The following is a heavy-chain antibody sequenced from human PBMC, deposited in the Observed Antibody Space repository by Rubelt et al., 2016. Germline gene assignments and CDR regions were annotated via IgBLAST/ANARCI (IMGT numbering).Heavy chain of an antibody. CDR2: ISSSSSYT. CDR1: GFTFSSYG. J-gene: IGHJ4*02. Sequence: PGRSLRLSCAASGFTFSSYGLHWVRQAPGKGLEWVSYISSSSSYTNYADSVKGRFTISRDNAKNSLYLQMNSLRAEDTAVYYCARDSDYWGQGTLVTVSS. V-gene: IGHV3-21*05. CDR3: ARDSDY.